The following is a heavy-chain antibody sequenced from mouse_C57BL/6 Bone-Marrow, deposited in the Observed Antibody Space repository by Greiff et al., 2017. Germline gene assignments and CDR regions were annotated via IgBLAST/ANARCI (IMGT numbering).Heavy chain of an antibody. V-gene: IGHV5-16*01. Sequence: EVNVVESEGGLVQPGSSMKLSCTASGFTFSDYYMAWVRQVPEKGLEWVASINYDGSSTYYLDSLKSRFIISRDNAKNILYLQMSSLKSEDTATYYCARENYFDYWGQGTTLTVSS. CDR2: INYDGSST. J-gene: IGHJ2*01. CDR3: ARENYFDY. CDR1: GFTFSDYY.